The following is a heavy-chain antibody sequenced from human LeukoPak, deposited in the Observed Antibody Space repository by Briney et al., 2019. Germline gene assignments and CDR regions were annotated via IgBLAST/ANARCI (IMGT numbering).Heavy chain of an antibody. Sequence: SETLSLTCAIAGGSISSSNWSSWVCQPPGKGLEWIGEIYHSGNTYYNASLKSQVSISIDTSKNQFSLKLTSVTAADTAVYYCARQTGSGLFILPGGQGTLVTVSS. J-gene: IGHJ4*02. CDR1: GGSISSSNW. CDR2: IYHSGNT. V-gene: IGHV4-4*02. D-gene: IGHD3/OR15-3a*01. CDR3: ARQTGSGLFILP.